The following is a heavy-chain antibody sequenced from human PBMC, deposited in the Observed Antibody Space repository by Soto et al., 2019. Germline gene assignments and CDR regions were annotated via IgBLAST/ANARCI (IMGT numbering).Heavy chain of an antibody. Sequence: EVQLLESGGGLVQPGGSLRLSCAASGFTFSNYVMSWVRQAPGKGLEWVSNINGDAGRTSYVDSVKGRFTIFRDNSRSTLYLQMNSLRAEDTAVYHCTRGSHYHCSGNTCPEENWGQGTLVTVSS. CDR1: GFTFSNYV. D-gene: IGHD2-15*01. J-gene: IGHJ4*02. CDR2: INGDAGRT. V-gene: IGHV3-23*01. CDR3: TRGSHYHCSGNTCPEEN.